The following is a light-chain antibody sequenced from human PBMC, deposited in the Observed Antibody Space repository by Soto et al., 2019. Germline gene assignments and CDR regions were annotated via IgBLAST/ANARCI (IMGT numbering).Light chain of an antibody. V-gene: IGLV2-14*01. CDR2: EVN. CDR1: SSDVGGYTY. Sequence: QSVLTQPASVSGSPRQSITISCTGASSDVGGYTYVSWYQQHPGKAPKLMIYEVNNRPSGASHRFSGSKSGNTASLTISGLQAEDEADYYCSSYTSSSTLYVFGTGTKV. J-gene: IGLJ1*01. CDR3: SSYTSSSTLYV.